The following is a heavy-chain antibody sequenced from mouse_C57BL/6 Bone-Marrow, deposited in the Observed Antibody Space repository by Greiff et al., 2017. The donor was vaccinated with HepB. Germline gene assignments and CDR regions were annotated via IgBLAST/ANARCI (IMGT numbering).Heavy chain of an antibody. J-gene: IGHJ2*01. CDR1: GYTFTDYY. CDR3: ARKRANWAYFDY. D-gene: IGHD4-1*01. Sequence: VKLQESGAELVRPGASVKLSCKASGYTFTDYYINWVKQRPGQGLEWIARIYPGSGNTYYNEKFKGKATLTAEKSSSTAYMQLSSLTSEDSAVYFCARKRANWAYFDYWGQGTTLTVSS. CDR2: IYPGSGNT. V-gene: IGHV1-76*01.